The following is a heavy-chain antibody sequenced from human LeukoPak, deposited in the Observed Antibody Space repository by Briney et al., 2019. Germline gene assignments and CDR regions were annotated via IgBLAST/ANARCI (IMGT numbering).Heavy chain of an antibody. D-gene: IGHD3-10*01. CDR3: AKRGVVIRAVIIVGFHKEAYYFDY. Sequence: PGGSLRLSCAVSGITLSNYGMSWVRQAPGKGLEWVAGISDRGGSTNYADSVKGRFTISRDNPKNTLYLQMNSLRAEDTAVYFCAKRGVVIRAVIIVGFHKEAYYFDYWAREPWSPSPQ. J-gene: IGHJ4*02. V-gene: IGHV3-23*01. CDR2: ISDRGGST. CDR1: GITLSNYG.